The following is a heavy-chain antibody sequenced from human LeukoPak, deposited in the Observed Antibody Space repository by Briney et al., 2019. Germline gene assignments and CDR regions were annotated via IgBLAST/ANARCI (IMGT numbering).Heavy chain of an antibody. Sequence: GGSLRLSCAGSGFTFISYSMNWVRQAPGKGLEWVSYISSSSGNIYYADSVKGRFTISRDNAKNSLFLQMNSLRAEDTAVYYCSRAYTGNYYPDYWGQGTLVTVSS. CDR3: SRAYTGNYYPDY. D-gene: IGHD1-26*01. V-gene: IGHV3-48*01. CDR2: ISSSSGNI. CDR1: GFTFISYS. J-gene: IGHJ4*02.